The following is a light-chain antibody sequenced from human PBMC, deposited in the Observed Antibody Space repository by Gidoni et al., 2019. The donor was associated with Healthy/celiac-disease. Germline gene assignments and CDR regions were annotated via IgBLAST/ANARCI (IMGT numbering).Light chain of an antibody. J-gene: IGKJ1*01. CDR3: QQSYSTPPWT. V-gene: IGKV1-39*01. CDR1: QSISSY. CDR2: AAS. Sequence: DIQMTQSPSSLSASVGDRVTTTCRASQSISSYLHWYQQKPGKAPKLLIYAASSLQSGVPSRFSGSGSGTDFTLTISSLQPEDFATYYCQQSYSTPPWTFGQGTKVKSN.